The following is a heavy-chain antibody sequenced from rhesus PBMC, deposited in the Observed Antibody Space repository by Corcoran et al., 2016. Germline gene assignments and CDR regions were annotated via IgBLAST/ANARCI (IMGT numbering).Heavy chain of an antibody. CDR3: ARGHYYNIWTGFDV. J-gene: IGHJ5-1*01. CDR1: GFSLTTSGMG. V-gene: IGHV2-174*01. D-gene: IGHD3-3*01. CDR2: IYWDDDK. Sequence: QVTLKESGPALVKPTQTLTLTCTFSGFSLTTSGMGVGWLRQPPGKALEWLALIYWDDDKRYSTSLKSRLTISKDTSKNQVVLTMTNMDPVDTATYYCARGHYYNIWTGFDVWGPGVLVTVSS.